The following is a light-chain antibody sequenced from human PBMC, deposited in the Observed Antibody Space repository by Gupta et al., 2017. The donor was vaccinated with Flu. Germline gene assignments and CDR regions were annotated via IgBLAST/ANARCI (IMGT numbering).Light chain of an antibody. CDR3: DEQADQLTIGV. V-gene: IGLV1-44*01. CDR2: RNK. CDR1: SSNIGSKT. J-gene: IGLJ2*01. Sequence: SVLTQPPSSSGTPVHRVAISCSGSSSNIGSKTVTWFQQVPGMAPTMIMYRNKQRPSGVPDRFSGSTASTSESPALTVPGSEDGVEDDYDEQADQLTIGVFGGGTKLTVL.